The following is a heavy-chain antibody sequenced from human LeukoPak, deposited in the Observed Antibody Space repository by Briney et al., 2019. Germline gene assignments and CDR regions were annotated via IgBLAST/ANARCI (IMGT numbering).Heavy chain of an antibody. CDR1: GITFSRSR. CDR2: IKEDGSEK. Sequence: GGSLRLSCAASGITFSRSRMSWVRQAPGKGLEWVAFIKEDGSEKYYVDSVKGRFTISRDNAENSLYLQMNSLRAEDTAVYYCARDRGGRTGLDDWGQGTLVTVSS. D-gene: IGHD2-15*01. CDR3: ARDRGGRTGLDD. J-gene: IGHJ4*02. V-gene: IGHV3-7*04.